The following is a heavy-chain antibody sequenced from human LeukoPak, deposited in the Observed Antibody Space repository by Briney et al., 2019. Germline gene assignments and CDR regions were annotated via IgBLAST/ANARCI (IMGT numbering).Heavy chain of an antibody. V-gene: IGHV4-59*08. Sequence: SETLSLTCTVSGGSISSCYWSWIRQPPGKGLEWIGYIYYSGSTNYNPSLKSRVTISVDTSKNQFSLKLSSVTAADTAVYYCARHSRLDKSSLSWADYWGQGTLVTVSS. CDR1: GGSISSCY. CDR2: IYYSGST. D-gene: IGHD2-2*03. J-gene: IGHJ4*02. CDR3: ARHSRLDKSSLSWADY.